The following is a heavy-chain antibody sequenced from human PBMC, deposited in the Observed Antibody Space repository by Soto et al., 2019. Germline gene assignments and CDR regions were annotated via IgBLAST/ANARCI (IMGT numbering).Heavy chain of an antibody. V-gene: IGHV3-21*01. CDR2: ISSSSSYI. CDR3: ARETYYYGSGNLGY. Sequence: EVQLVESGGGLVKPGGSLRLSCAASGFTFSSYSMNWVRQAPGKGLEWVSSISSSSSYIYYADSVKGRFTISRDNAKNSLYLQMTSLRAEDTAVYYCARETYYYGSGNLGYWGQGTLVTVSS. D-gene: IGHD3-10*01. J-gene: IGHJ4*02. CDR1: GFTFSSYS.